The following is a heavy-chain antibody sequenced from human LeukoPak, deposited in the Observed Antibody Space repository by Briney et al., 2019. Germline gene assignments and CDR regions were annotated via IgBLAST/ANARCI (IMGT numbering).Heavy chain of an antibody. J-gene: IGHJ5*02. CDR2: INPNSGGT. CDR1: GYTFTGYY. Sequence: ASVKVSCKASGYTFTGYYMHWVRQAPGQGLEWMGWINPNSGGTNYAQKFQGRVTMTRDTSISTAYMELSRLRSDDTAVYYCARDALLRFGESSNWFDPWGQGTLVTVSS. CDR3: ARDALLRFGESSNWFDP. D-gene: IGHD3-10*01. V-gene: IGHV1-2*02.